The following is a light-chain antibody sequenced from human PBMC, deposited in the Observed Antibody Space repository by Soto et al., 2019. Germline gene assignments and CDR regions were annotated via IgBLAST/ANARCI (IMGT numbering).Light chain of an antibody. V-gene: IGKV3-20*01. CDR2: DAS. CDR3: QQYGSSPQT. J-gene: IGKJ1*01. CDR1: QSINSRY. Sequence: EIVLTQSPGTLSLSPGERATLSCRASQSINSRYLAWYQQKPGQAPRLLIYDASIRASGIPDRFSGSGSGTDFTLTISRLEPEDFAVYYCQQYGSSPQTFGQGTKVEIK.